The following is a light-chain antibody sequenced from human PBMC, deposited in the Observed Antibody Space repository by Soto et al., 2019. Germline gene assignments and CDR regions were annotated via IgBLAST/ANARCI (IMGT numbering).Light chain of an antibody. J-gene: IGKJ1*01. CDR1: QSVSSSY. Sequence: EIVLTQSPGTLSLSPGERATLSCRASQSVSSSYLAWYQQKPGQAPRPLIYGASSRAIGIPDRFSGSGSGTDFTLTISRLEPEDFAVYYCQQYGSSPWRCGQGTKMEIK. CDR3: QQYGSSPWR. CDR2: GAS. V-gene: IGKV3-20*01.